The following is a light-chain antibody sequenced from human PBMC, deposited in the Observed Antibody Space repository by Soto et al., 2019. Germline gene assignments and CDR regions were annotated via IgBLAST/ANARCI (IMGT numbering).Light chain of an antibody. Sequence: ETVLTQSPGTLSLSPGERATLSCRASQSLSTNYLAWYQRKPGQAPRLLIYGASSRATDTPRRFSGSGSGTAFTLTITRLEPEDFAVYYCQQYGDSPPTFGQGTKVEIK. J-gene: IGKJ1*01. CDR2: GAS. CDR1: QSLSTNY. V-gene: IGKV3-20*01. CDR3: QQYGDSPPT.